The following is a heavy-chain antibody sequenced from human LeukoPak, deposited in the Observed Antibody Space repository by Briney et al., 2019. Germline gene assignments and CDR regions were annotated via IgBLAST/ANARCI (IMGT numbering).Heavy chain of an antibody. CDR1: GDSISRGRYY. V-gene: IGHV4-61*02. CDR3: ARSFSEKFYFES. Sequence: SSQTLSLTCTVSGDSISRGRYYWSWVRQPAGKELEWIGRIYASGKADYNPYTPSLKSRVAMSLDTSKNQVSPYLTSVTAADTAMYFCARSFSEKFYFESWGQGTLVTVSS. J-gene: IGHJ4*02. D-gene: IGHD1-26*01. CDR2: IYASGKA.